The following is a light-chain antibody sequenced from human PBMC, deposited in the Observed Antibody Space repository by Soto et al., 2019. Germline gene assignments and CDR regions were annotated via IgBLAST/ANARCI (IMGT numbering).Light chain of an antibody. V-gene: IGLV2-14*01. Sequence: QSALTQPASVSGSPGQSITISCTGTSSDVGGYNYVSWFQQHPGKAPKLMIYEVTYRPSGVSNRFSGSKSGNTASLTISGLQAEDEADYYCSSYSISSAVVFGGGTKLPVL. CDR1: SSDVGGYNY. CDR3: SSYSISSAVV. CDR2: EVT. J-gene: IGLJ3*02.